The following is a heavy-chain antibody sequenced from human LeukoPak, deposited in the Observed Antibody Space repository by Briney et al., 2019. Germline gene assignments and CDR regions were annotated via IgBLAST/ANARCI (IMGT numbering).Heavy chain of an antibody. Sequence: GGSLRLPWAASGFTFEDYGMSWVRQAPGERLEWVAGINWSGGSTGYAGWVKGRFIISRDNAKTCLYLQINSLRAKDTALYYCARDPRYSSGWTHAEYFQHWGQGTLVTVSS. CDR2: INWSGGST. CDR1: GFTFEDYG. V-gene: IGHV3-20*04. J-gene: IGHJ1*01. D-gene: IGHD6-19*01. CDR3: ARDPRYSSGWTHAEYFQH.